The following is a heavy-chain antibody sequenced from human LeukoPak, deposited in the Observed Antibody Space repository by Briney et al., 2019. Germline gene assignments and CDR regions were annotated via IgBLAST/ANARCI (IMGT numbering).Heavy chain of an antibody. CDR2: IFYSGSP. J-gene: IGHJ4*02. Sequence: SETLSLTCTVSGDSISSYYWSWIRQPPGKGLEWIGNIFYSGSPNYNPSLKSRVTTSFDTSKNQFSLKLSFVTAADTAVYYCARVGHIVAAGTYDYWGQGNLVTVSS. V-gene: IGHV4-59*12. CDR1: GDSISSYY. CDR3: ARVGHIVAAGTYDY. D-gene: IGHD6-13*01.